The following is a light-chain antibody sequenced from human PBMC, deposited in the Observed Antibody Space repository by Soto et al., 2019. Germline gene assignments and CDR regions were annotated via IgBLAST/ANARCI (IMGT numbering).Light chain of an antibody. V-gene: IGLV2-11*01. Sequence: QFALTQPRSVSGSPGQSVTISCTGTSSDVGGYNYVSWYQQHTGKAPKLMISDVSKRPSGVPDRFSGSKSGNTASLTISGLQAEDEANYYCCSYAGSYSVVFGGGTKLTVL. CDR1: SSDVGGYNY. J-gene: IGLJ2*01. CDR2: DVS. CDR3: CSYAGSYSVV.